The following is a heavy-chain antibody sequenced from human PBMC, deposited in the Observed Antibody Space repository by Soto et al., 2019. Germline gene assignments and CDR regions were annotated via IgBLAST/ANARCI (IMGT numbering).Heavy chain of an antibody. CDR3: ARLERDHSSGYYDVDY. D-gene: IGHD3-22*01. J-gene: IGHJ4*02. Sequence: QVQLVQSGAEVKKPGASVKVSCKASGYTFTGYYMHWVRQAPGQGLEWMGWINPNSGGTNYAQKFQGRVTMTRDTSISTAYMELSRLRSDDTAVYYCARLERDHSSGYYDVDYWGQGTLVTVSS. CDR2: INPNSGGT. V-gene: IGHV1-2*02. CDR1: GYTFTGYY.